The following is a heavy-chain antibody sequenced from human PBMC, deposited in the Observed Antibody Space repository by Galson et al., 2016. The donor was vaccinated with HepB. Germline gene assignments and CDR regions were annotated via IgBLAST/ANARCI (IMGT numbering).Heavy chain of an antibody. CDR2: ITTPDNTV. CDR1: GFTSGDYY. Sequence: SLRLSCAGSGFTSGDYYMSWIRQAPGKGLEWISYITTPDNTVYDVDSVKGRFTTSRDNAKSSLFLQMHSLRAEDTAVYYCARWRGGYFDSWGQGTLVTVSS. D-gene: IGHD2-15*01. CDR3: ARWRGGYFDS. V-gene: IGHV3-11*01. J-gene: IGHJ4*02.